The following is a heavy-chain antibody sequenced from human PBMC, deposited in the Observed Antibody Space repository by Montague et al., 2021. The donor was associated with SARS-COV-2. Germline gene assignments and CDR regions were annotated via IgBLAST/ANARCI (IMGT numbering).Heavy chain of an antibody. D-gene: IGHD6-13*01. V-gene: IGHV4-59*01. CDR1: GHSISSYY. CDR2: IYHSEGT. CDR3: ARGYSSSYYGARWFNP. J-gene: IGHJ5*02. Sequence: SETLSLTCSVSGHSISSYYWSWIRQSPGKGLEWIGHIYHSEGTIYNPSLNRRVTISLDTSKNQFSLKLTTVTAADTALYYCARGYSSSYYGARWFNPWGQGTLVTVSS.